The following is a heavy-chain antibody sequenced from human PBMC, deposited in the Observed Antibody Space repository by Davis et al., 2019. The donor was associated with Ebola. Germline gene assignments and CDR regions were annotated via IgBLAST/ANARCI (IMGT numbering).Heavy chain of an antibody. CDR2: ISSSSSYI. Sequence: SCAASGFTFSSYSMNWVRQAPGKGLEWVSSISSSSSYIYYADSVKGRFTISRDNAKNSLYLQMNSLRAEDTAVYYCARDQNYYDSSGYSVHFDYWGQGTLVTVSS. CDR3: ARDQNYYDSSGYSVHFDY. J-gene: IGHJ4*02. V-gene: IGHV3-21*01. CDR1: GFTFSSYS. D-gene: IGHD3-22*01.